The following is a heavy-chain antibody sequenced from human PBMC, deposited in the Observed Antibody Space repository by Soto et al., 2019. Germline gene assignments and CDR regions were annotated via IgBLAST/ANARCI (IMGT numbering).Heavy chain of an antibody. D-gene: IGHD3-16*01. CDR2: ISAYNGNT. V-gene: IGHV1-18*01. CDR3: VMMAVDI. J-gene: IGHJ3*02. Sequence: ASVRVSCKSSAYTNTSNGISCVQQATAQGLEWMGWISAYNGNTNYAQKLQGRVTMTTDTSTSTAYMELRSLSSDDTAVYECVMMAVDIWGHGTMV. CDR1: AYTNTSNG.